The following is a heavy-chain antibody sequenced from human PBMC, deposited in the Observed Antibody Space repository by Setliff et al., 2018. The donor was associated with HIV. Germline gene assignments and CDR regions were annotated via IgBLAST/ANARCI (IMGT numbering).Heavy chain of an antibody. V-gene: IGHV4-59*08. CDR1: GGSISSYY. CDR3: ARAPYSNYLYYYYYYMDV. CDR2: IYYSGST. J-gene: IGHJ6*03. D-gene: IGHD4-4*01. Sequence: PSETLSLTCTVSGGSISSYYWSWIRQPPGRGLEWIGYIYYSGSTNYNPSLKSRVTISVDTSKNQFSLKLSSVTAADTAVYYCARAPYSNYLYYYYYYMDVWGEGTTVTVSS.